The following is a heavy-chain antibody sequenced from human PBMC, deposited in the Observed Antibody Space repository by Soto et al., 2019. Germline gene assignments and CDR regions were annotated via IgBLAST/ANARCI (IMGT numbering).Heavy chain of an antibody. J-gene: IGHJ6*02. CDR1: GFTSSDHY. D-gene: IGHD3-16*01. CDR3: ARAGFGHGLDV. Sequence: EVELVESGGGLVQAGGSLRVSCGVSGFTSSDHYMDWVRQAPGKGLEWVGRTANKRSHYTTVYAASVKGRFIISRDDSKNSFYLQMNSLKIEDTAVYYCARAGFGHGLDVWGQGTTVTVSS. V-gene: IGHV3-72*01. CDR2: TANKRSHYTT.